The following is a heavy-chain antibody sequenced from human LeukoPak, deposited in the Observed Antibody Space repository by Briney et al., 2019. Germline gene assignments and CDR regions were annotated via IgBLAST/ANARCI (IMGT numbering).Heavy chain of an antibody. CDR2: IRYDGSNK. J-gene: IGHJ6*02. CDR3: AKDRLVVPAAMVSGAYYYGMDV. D-gene: IGHD2-2*01. Sequence: GGSLRLSCAASGFTFSSYGMHWVRQAPGKGLEWVAFIRYDGSNKYYADSVKGRFTISRDNSKNTLYLQMNSLRAEDTAVYYCAKDRLVVPAAMVSGAYYYGMDVWGQGTTVTVSS. V-gene: IGHV3-30*02. CDR1: GFTFSSYG.